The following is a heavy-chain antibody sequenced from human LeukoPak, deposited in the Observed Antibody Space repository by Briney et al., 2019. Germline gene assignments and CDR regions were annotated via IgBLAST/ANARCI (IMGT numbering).Heavy chain of an antibody. CDR2: ISYDGSNK. Sequence: GGSLRLSCAASGFTFSSYAMHWVRQAPGKGLEWVAVISYDGSNKYYADSVKGRFTISRDNSKNTLYLQMNSPRAEDTAVYYCARDDKSAVFGAGLDYWGQGTLVTVSS. V-gene: IGHV3-30-3*01. J-gene: IGHJ4*02. CDR1: GFTFSSYA. D-gene: IGHD3-3*01. CDR3: ARDDKSAVFGAGLDY.